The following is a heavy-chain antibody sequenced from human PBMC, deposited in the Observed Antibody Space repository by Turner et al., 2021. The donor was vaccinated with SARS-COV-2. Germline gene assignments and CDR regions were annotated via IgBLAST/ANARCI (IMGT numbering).Heavy chain of an antibody. CDR3: ARFEYGYSYDFGFDY. V-gene: IGHV4-39*01. D-gene: IGHD5-18*01. Sequence: QLQLQESGPGLVKSSVTLSLTCTVSGGSISSSSYYWGWIRQPPGKGLEWIGSIYYSGSTYYNPSLKSRVTISVDTSKNQFSRKLSSVTAADTAVYYCARFEYGYSYDFGFDYWGQGTLVTVSS. CDR1: GGSISSSSYY. CDR2: IYYSGST. J-gene: IGHJ4*02.